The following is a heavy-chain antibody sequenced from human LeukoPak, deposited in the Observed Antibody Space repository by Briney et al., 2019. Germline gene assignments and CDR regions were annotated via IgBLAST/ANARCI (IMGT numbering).Heavy chain of an antibody. J-gene: IGHJ5*02. CDR3: ARVVNPAFSPYYYGSGSYTWFDP. V-gene: IGHV4-31*03. CDR2: IYYSGST. CDR1: GGSIGSGGYY. D-gene: IGHD3-10*01. Sequence: SETLSLTCTVSGGSIGSGGYYWSWIRQHPGKGLEWIGYIYYSGSTYYNPSLKSRVTISVDTSKNQLSLKLSSVTAADTAVYYCARVVNPAFSPYYYGSGSYTWFDPWGQGTLVTVSS.